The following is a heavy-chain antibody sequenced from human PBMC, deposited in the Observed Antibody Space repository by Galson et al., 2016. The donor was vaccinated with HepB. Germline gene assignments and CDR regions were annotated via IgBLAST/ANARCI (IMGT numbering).Heavy chain of an antibody. CDR2: IYPGDFDT. V-gene: IGHV5-51*01. CDR3: ARRGNNSGSDD. J-gene: IGHJ4*02. D-gene: IGHD6-19*01. CDR1: GYTFRHFW. Sequence: QSGAEVKEPGEPLRISCETSGYTFRHFWIAWVRQMPGKGLEWMGMIYPGDFDTRYTPSFQGLVTISADTSLGTTFLQWSSLEASDSAIHYWARRGNNSGSDDWGQGTQVSVSS.